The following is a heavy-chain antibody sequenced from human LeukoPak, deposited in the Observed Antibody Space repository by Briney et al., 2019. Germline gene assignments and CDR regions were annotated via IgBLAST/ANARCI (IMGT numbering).Heavy chain of an antibody. CDR1: GYTFTSYG. CDR2: ISAYNGNT. J-gene: IGHJ3*02. CDR3: ARGYDILTGTYAFDI. D-gene: IGHD3-9*01. Sequence: ASVKVSCKASGYTFTSYGISWVRQAPGQGLEWMGWISAYNGNTNYAQKLQGRVTMTTDTSTSTAYMELRSLSSDDTAVYYCARGYDILTGTYAFDIWGQGTMVTVSS. V-gene: IGHV1-18*01.